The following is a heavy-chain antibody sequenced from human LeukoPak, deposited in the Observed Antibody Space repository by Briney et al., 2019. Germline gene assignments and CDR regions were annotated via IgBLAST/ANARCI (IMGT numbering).Heavy chain of an antibody. CDR2: NSGSGGST. CDR3: AKGRGYSGYEPDY. J-gene: IGHJ4*02. CDR1: GFTFSSYA. Sequence: GGSLRLSCVASGFTFSSYAMSWVRQAPGKGLEWVSANSGSGGSTYYADSVKGRFTISRDNSKNTLYLQMISLRAEDTAVYYCAKGRGYSGYEPDYWGQGTLVTVSS. D-gene: IGHD5-12*01. V-gene: IGHV3-23*01.